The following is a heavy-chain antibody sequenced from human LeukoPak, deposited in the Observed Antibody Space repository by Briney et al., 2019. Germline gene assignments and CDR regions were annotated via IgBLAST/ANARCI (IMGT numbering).Heavy chain of an antibody. V-gene: IGHV4-59*01. CDR2: IYYSGST. CDR3: ARDPSGGRGSFDY. D-gene: IGHD3-16*01. CDR1: GGSISSYY. Sequence: PSETLSLTCTVSGGSISSYYWSWIRQPPGKGLEWIGYIYYSGSTNYNPSLKSRVTISVDTSKNQFSLKLSPVTAADTAVYYCARDPSGGRGSFDYWGQGTLVTVSS. J-gene: IGHJ4*02.